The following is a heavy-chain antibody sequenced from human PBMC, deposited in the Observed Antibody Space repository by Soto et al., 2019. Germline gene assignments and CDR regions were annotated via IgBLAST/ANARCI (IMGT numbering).Heavy chain of an antibody. CDR1: GGSISSSSYY. Sequence: QLQLQESGPGLVKPSETLSLTCTVSGGSISSSSYYWGWIRQPPGKGLEWIGSIYYSGSTYYNPSVNGKVTISVDTYNYQFFLKLSSVTATDAAVDYCARLVVMTTVAHRYWYFDLWGRGTLVTVSS. J-gene: IGHJ2*01. CDR2: IYYSGST. CDR3: ARLVVMTTVAHRYWYFDL. V-gene: IGHV4-39*01. D-gene: IGHD4-17*01.